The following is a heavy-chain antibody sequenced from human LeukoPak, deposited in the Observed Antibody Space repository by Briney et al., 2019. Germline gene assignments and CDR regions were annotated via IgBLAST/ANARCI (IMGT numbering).Heavy chain of an antibody. V-gene: IGHV3-7*01. J-gene: IGHJ5*02. Sequence: GGSLRLSCAASGFTFSSYWMSWVRQAPGKGLEWVANIKQDGSEKYYVDSVKGRFTISRDNAKNSLYLQMNSLRAEDTAVYYCARVGGRWLASGEFDPWGQGTLVTVSS. CDR2: IKQDGSEK. CDR1: GFTFSSYW. D-gene: IGHD5-24*01. CDR3: ARVGGRWLASGEFDP.